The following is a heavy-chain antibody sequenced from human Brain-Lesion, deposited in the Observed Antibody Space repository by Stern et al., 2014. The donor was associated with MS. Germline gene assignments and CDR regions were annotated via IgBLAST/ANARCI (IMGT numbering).Heavy chain of an antibody. CDR1: GGSVSSTSYA. CDR2: IYYSGNT. J-gene: IGHJ5*02. Sequence: VHLVESGPGLVKPSETLSLTCTVAGGSVSSTSYAWAWIRQPPGKGLEWIGTIYYSGNTYYSPSLKSRLTISLDTSKNPFSLQMSSVTAADTAVYYCAGEEDIRYCSGGSCTGNWFDPWGQGTLVTVSS. CDR3: AGEEDIRYCSGGSCTGNWFDP. V-gene: IGHV4-39*01. D-gene: IGHD2-15*01.